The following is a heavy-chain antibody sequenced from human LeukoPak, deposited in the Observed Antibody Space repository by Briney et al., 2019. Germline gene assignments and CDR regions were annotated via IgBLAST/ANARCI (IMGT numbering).Heavy chain of an antibody. CDR2: ISYDGSNK. CDR3: AREEYSSGWTLDY. D-gene: IGHD6-19*01. Sequence: PGRSLRLSCAASGFTFSSYAMHWVRQAPGKGLEWVAVISYDGSNKYYADSVKGRFTISRDNSKNTLYLQMNSLRAEDTAVYYCAREEYSSGWTLDYWGQGTLVTVSS. J-gene: IGHJ4*02. CDR1: GFTFSSYA. V-gene: IGHV3-30*04.